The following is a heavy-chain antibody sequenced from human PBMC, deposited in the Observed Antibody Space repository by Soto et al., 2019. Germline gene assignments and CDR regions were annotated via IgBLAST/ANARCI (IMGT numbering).Heavy chain of an antibody. CDR1: GGTFSSYA. CDR3: ASXWSSGYYYDYYYYGMDV. D-gene: IGHD3-22*01. J-gene: IGHJ6*02. Sequence: ASVKVSCKASGGTFSSYAISWVRQAPGQGLEWMGGIIPIFGTANYAQKFQGRVTITADESTSTAYMELSSLRSEDTAVYYCASXWSSGYYYDYYYYGMDVWGQGTTVTVSS. V-gene: IGHV1-69*13. CDR2: IIPIFGTA.